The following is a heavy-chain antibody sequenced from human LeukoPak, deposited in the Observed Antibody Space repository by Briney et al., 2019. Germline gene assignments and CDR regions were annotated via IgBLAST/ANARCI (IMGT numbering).Heavy chain of an antibody. CDR1: GFTFSSYA. D-gene: IGHD3-22*01. Sequence: PGRSLRLSCAASGFTFSSYAMHWVRQAPGKGLEWVAVISNDGSNKYYADSVKGRFTISRDNSKNTLYLQMNSLRAEDTAVYYCARDRKYYDSSGYYAFDIWGQGTMVTVSS. CDR3: ARDRKYYDSSGYYAFDI. V-gene: IGHV3-30*04. J-gene: IGHJ3*02. CDR2: ISNDGSNK.